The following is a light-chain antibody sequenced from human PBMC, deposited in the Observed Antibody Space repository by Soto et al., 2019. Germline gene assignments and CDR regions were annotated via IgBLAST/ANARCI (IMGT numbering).Light chain of an antibody. CDR1: QSISTW. CDR3: LQHNSYPLT. J-gene: IGKJ4*01. V-gene: IGKV1-5*01. CDR2: DSS. Sequence: DIQMTQSPSTLSASVGDSVTVTCRASQSISTWLAWYQQKPGRAPKLLIYDSSSLEGGVPSRFSGSGSGTDFTLTISGLQPDDFATYYCLQHNSYPLTFGGGTKVDIK.